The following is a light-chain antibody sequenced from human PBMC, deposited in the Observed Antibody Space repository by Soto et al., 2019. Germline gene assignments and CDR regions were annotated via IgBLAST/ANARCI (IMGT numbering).Light chain of an antibody. Sequence: DIQMTQSPSTLSASVGDRVTITCRSSQSLNNWLAWYQQKPGKAPKLLIYKAYSLESGVPSRFSGSGSGTEFTLTISSLQPDDFATYYCQQYNSYSWTFGQGTKVDIK. CDR1: QSLNNW. V-gene: IGKV1-5*03. J-gene: IGKJ1*01. CDR2: KAY. CDR3: QQYNSYSWT.